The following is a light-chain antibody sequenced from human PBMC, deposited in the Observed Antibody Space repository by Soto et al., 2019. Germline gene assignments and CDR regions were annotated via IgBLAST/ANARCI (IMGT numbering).Light chain of an antibody. V-gene: IGLV1-44*01. Sequence: QSVLTQPPSASGTPEQRVIISCSGSSSSIGSNTVNWYRQHPGTAPTVLIYTDDQRPSGVPARFSGSRSGTSASLAISGLQSEGEADYYCAAWDDSLNSVIFGGGTKLTVL. CDR2: TDD. J-gene: IGLJ2*01. CDR1: SSSIGSNT. CDR3: AAWDDSLNSVI.